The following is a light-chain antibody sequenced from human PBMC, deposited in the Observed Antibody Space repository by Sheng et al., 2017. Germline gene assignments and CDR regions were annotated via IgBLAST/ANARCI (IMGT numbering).Light chain of an antibody. J-gene: IGKJ4*01. CDR2: GAS. CDR1: QSVSSN. V-gene: IGKV3-15*01. Sequence: EIVMTQSPATLSVSPGERATLSCRASQSVSSNLAWYQQKPGQAPRLLIYGASTRATGIPARFSGSGSGTEFTLTISSLQSEDFAVYYCQQRNTWPTFGGGTKVEI. CDR3: QQRNTWPT.